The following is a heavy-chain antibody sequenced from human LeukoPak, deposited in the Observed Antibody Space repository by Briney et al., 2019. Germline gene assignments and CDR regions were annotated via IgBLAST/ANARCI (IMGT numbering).Heavy chain of an antibody. CDR1: GYTFTSYG. V-gene: IGHV1-18*01. D-gene: IGHD3-22*01. CDR3: ARGSRMYYYDSSGYYDFDY. CDR2: ISAYNGNT. J-gene: IGHJ4*02. Sequence: ASVKVSCKASGYTFTSYGIIWVRQAPGQGLEWMGWISAYNGNTNYAQKLQGRVTMTTDTSTSTAYMELRGLRSDDTAVYYCARGSRMYYYDSSGYYDFDYWGQGTLVTVSS.